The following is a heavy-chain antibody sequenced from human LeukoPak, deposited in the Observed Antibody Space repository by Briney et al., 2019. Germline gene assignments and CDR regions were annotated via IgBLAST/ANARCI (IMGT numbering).Heavy chain of an antibody. CDR2: IYYSGST. Sequence: NPSETLSLTCTVSGGSISSSSYYWGWIRQPPGKGLEWIGSIYYSGSTYYNPSLKSRVTISVDTSKNQFSLKLSSVTAADTAVYYCARVREGPPRGYYYYGMDVWGQGTTVTVSS. D-gene: IGHD5-24*01. CDR3: ARVREGPPRGYYYYGMDV. CDR1: GGSISSSSYY. J-gene: IGHJ6*02. V-gene: IGHV4-39*07.